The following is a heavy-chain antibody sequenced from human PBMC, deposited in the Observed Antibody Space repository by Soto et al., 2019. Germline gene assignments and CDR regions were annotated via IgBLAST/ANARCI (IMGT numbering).Heavy chain of an antibody. CDR3: ARRPYGDYGDYFDY. CDR1: GFTFRGFW. CDR2: IKQDGSEK. D-gene: IGHD4-17*01. Sequence: EVQLVESGGSLVQPGGSRGLSCAALGFTFRGFWLSWVRQAPGKGWEWVANIKQDGSEKYYVDSVRGRFSISRDNAKNSLFLQMNSLRAEDTAVYYCARRPYGDYGDYFDYWGQGTLVTVSS. J-gene: IGHJ4*02. V-gene: IGHV3-7*01.